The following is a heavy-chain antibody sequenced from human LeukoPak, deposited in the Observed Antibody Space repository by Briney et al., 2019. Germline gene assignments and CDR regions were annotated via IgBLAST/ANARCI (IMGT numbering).Heavy chain of an antibody. Sequence: GGSLRLSCAISGFSVGGTHMSWVRQAPGKGLEWVSAIYTGGTTYYADSVQGRFTVSRDNSKNILYLHMNNLRAEDTAVYYCARDTATTGGGLDSWGQGTLVTVSS. CDR1: GFSVGGTH. D-gene: IGHD1-1*01. J-gene: IGHJ4*02. V-gene: IGHV3-53*01. CDR3: ARDTATTGGGLDS. CDR2: IYTGGTT.